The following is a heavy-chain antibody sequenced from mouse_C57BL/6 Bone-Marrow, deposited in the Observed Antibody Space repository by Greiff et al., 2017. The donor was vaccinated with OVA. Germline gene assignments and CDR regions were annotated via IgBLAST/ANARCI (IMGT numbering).Heavy chain of an antibody. Sequence: QVQLKESGAELARPGASVKLSCKASGYTFTSYGISWVKQRTGQGLEWIGEIYPRSGNTYYNEKFKGKATLTADKSSSTAYMELRSLTSEDSAVYFCAREGYYYGSSYVDYWGQGTTLTVSS. D-gene: IGHD1-1*01. CDR2: IYPRSGNT. V-gene: IGHV1-81*01. J-gene: IGHJ2*01. CDR1: GYTFTSYG. CDR3: AREGYYYGSSYVDY.